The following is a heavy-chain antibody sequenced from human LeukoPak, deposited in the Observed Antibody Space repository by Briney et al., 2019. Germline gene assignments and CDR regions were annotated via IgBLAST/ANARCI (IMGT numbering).Heavy chain of an antibody. CDR3: ARHYGAGTYPLDY. CDR2: IYYSGNT. CDR1: GGSFSGYY. J-gene: IGHJ4*02. D-gene: IGHD3-10*01. V-gene: IGHV4-59*08. Sequence: PSETLSLTCAVYGGSFSGYYWSWIRQPPGRGLEWIGWIYYSGNTKYNPSLESRVTISLDTPKNQFSLKLTSVTAADTAVYYCARHYGAGTYPLDYWGQGTLVTVSS.